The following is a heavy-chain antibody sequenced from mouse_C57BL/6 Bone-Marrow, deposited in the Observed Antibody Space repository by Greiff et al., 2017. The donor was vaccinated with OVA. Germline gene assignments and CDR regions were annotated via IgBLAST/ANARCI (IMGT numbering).Heavy chain of an antibody. CDR1: GYAFSSYW. CDR2: IYPGDGDT. CDR3: AKEDGYLCFDY. J-gene: IGHJ2*01. V-gene: IGHV1-80*01. D-gene: IGHD2-3*01. Sequence: VKLMESGAELVKPGASVKISCKASGYAFSSYWMNWVKQRPGKGLEWIGQIYPGDGDTNYNGKFKGKATLTADKSSSTAYMQLISLTSDASAVYFCAKEDGYLCFDYWGQGTTLTVSS.